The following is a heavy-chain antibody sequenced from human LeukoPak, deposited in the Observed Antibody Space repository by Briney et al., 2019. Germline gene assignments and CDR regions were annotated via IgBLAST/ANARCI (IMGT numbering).Heavy chain of an antibody. D-gene: IGHD6-6*01. CDR1: GFTFSTYA. V-gene: IGHV3-23*01. Sequence: GGSLRLSCAASGFTFSTYAMSWVRQAPGKGLEWVSAISGSGGSTYYADSVKGRFTISRDNSKNTLYLQMNSLRAEDTAVYYCAKDWAWCSSSIPYYFDYWGQGTLVTVSS. J-gene: IGHJ4*02. CDR2: ISGSGGST. CDR3: AKDWAWCSSSIPYYFDY.